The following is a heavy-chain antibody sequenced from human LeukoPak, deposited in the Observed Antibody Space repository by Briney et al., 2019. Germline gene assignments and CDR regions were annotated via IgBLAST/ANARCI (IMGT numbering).Heavy chain of an antibody. D-gene: IGHD6-13*01. V-gene: IGHV3-21*01. CDR3: AREGSSWPMDFDY. J-gene: IGHJ4*02. CDR2: IISSSSYI. Sequence: GGSLRLSCAASGFTFSSDSMNWGLQAPGKGLEWVSSIISSSSYIYYTYSVKVRFTISIDNSKNSLYLQMNSLRAEDTAVYSCAREGSSWPMDFDYWGQGTLVTVSS. CDR1: GFTFSSDS.